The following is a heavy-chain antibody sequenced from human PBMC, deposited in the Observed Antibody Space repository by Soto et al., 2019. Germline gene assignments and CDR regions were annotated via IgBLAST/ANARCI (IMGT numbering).Heavy chain of an antibody. Sequence: GGSLRLSCAASGFTFSSYGMHWVRQAPGKGLEWVAVISYDGSNKYYADSVKGRFTISRDNSKNTLYLQMNSLRAEDTAVYYCAKDFERVWSYYHYYYGMDVWGQGTTVTVSS. CDR2: ISYDGSNK. J-gene: IGHJ6*02. V-gene: IGHV3-30*18. CDR3: AKDFERVWSYYHYYYGMDV. CDR1: GFTFSSYG. D-gene: IGHD3-10*01.